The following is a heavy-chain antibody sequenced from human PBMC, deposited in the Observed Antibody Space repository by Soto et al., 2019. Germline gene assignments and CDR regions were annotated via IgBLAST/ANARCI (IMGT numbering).Heavy chain of an antibody. CDR2: ITPETGDT. V-gene: IGHV1-46*01. D-gene: IGHD3-16*01. J-gene: IGHJ4*02. CDR1: GYTFSSYY. CDR3: MRDLNYGSDDY. Sequence: ASVKVSCKTSGYTFSSYYIHWVRQAPGQGLEWMGIITPETGDTFYGQRIQGRVTLTRDTSTSTAYMELRALTPEDTALYFCMRDLNYGSDDYWGQGTPVTVSS.